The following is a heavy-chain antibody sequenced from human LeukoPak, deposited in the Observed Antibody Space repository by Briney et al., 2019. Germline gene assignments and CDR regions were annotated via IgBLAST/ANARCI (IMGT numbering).Heavy chain of an antibody. J-gene: IGHJ6*03. Sequence: GGSLRLSCEASGFTFSNYGIHWVRQTPGKGLEWVAAISSDGVEKHYADSVKGRFTISRDNSKSTVYLQMNSLRAEDTALYYGAREGHYDILTGYSPLEYYFYYMDVWGKGTTVTVSS. V-gene: IGHV3-30*04. D-gene: IGHD3-9*01. CDR3: AREGHYDILTGYSPLEYYFYYMDV. CDR1: GFTFSNYG. CDR2: ISSDGVEK.